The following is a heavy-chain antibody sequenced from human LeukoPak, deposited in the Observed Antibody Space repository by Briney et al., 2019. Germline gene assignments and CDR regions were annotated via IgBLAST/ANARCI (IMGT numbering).Heavy chain of an antibody. J-gene: IGHJ6*02. CDR2: ISDDGSNK. D-gene: IGHD3-22*01. V-gene: IGHV3-30*03. CDR1: GFTFSSSA. CDR3: ARVRLDYYYYYGMDV. Sequence: GGSLRLSCAASGFTFSSSAMHWVRQAPGKGLEWVAVISDDGSNKYHAESVKGRFTISRDNSKNTLYLQMNSLRAEDTDVYYCARVRLDYYYYYGMDVWGQGTTVTVSS.